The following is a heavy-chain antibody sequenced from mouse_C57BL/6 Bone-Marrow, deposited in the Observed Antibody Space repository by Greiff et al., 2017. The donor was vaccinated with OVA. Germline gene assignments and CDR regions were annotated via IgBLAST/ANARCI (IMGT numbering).Heavy chain of an antibody. Sequence: EVQLQESGAELVRPGASVKLSCTASGFNIKDDYMHWVKQRPEQGLEWIGWIDPENGDTEYASKFQGKATITADTSSNTAYLQLSSLASEDTAVYYCTTWSPFAYWGQGTLVTVSA. V-gene: IGHV14-4*01. J-gene: IGHJ3*01. CDR3: TTWSPFAY. CDR2: IDPENGDT. CDR1: GFNIKDDY.